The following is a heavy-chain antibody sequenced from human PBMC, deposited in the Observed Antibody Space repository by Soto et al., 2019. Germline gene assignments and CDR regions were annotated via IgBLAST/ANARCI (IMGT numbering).Heavy chain of an antibody. Sequence: SETLSLTCTVSGGSIISYYWSWIRQPPGRGLEKIGYIYYSGSTNYNPSLKSRITISVDTSKNQFSLRLSSVTAADTVVYYCAKTAGVRSYHFDYWGQGTLDTVSS. CDR2: IYYSGST. J-gene: IGHJ4*02. V-gene: IGHV4-59*08. CDR3: AKTAGVRSYHFDY. D-gene: IGHD4-17*01. CDR1: GGSIISYY.